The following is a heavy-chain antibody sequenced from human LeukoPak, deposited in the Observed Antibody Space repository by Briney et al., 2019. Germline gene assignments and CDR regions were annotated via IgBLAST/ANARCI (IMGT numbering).Heavy chain of an antibody. Sequence: ASVKVSCKASGYTFTSYGISCVRQAPGQGREWMGWISAYNGNTNYAQKLQGRVTMTPDTSTSTAYMELSSLRPDDTAVYYCARAGRNIVVVPAANDYWGQGTLVTVSS. CDR3: ARAGRNIVVVPAANDY. V-gene: IGHV1-18*01. CDR2: ISAYNGNT. J-gene: IGHJ4*02. D-gene: IGHD2-2*01. CDR1: GYTFTSYG.